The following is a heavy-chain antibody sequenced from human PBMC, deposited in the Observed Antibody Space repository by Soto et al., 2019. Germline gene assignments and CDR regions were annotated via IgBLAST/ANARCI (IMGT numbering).Heavy chain of an antibody. CDR1: GFTVSNNY. CDR2: IYSGGST. Sequence: PVGSLRLSCAASGFTVSNNYMSWVRQAPGKGLEWVSVIYSGGSTYFADSVKGRFTISRDNSKNTLYLQMNSLRAEDTAVYYCARQRSGYYPTHAFDMWGRGTMVTVSS. CDR3: ARQRSGYYPTHAFDM. J-gene: IGHJ3*02. D-gene: IGHD3-22*01. V-gene: IGHV3-53*01.